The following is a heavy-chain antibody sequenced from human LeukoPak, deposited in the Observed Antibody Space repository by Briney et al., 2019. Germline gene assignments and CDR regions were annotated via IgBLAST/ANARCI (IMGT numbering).Heavy chain of an antibody. Sequence: PGGSLRLSCAASGFTFSSYSMNWVRQAPGKGLEWVSYISSSSSTIYYADSVKGRFTISRDNAKNSLYLQINSLRAEDTAVYYCARLDSSSSMGGFDPWGQGTLVTVSS. CDR2: ISSSSSTI. CDR1: GFTFSSYS. V-gene: IGHV3-48*01. D-gene: IGHD6-6*01. J-gene: IGHJ5*02. CDR3: ARLDSSSSMGGFDP.